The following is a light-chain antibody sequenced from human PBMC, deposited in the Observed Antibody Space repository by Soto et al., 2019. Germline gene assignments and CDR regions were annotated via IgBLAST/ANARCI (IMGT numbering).Light chain of an antibody. Sequence: QSVLTQPPSASGTPGQRVTISCSGRNSNIGSNYVYWYQQVPGTAPKLLIYTNNQRPSGVPDRFSGSKSATSASLAIGGLRSEDEADYYCAAWDDGLSGWVFGGGTKLTVL. CDR1: NSNIGSNY. V-gene: IGLV1-47*01. CDR3: AAWDDGLSGWV. CDR2: TNN. J-gene: IGLJ3*02.